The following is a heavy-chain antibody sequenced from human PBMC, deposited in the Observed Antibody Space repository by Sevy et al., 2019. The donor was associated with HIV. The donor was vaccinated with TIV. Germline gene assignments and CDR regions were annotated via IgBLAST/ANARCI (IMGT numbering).Heavy chain of an antibody. J-gene: IGHJ4*02. CDR2: IWFDGSNT. D-gene: IGHD4-17*01. Sequence: GGSLRLSCAASGFTFSSYGMHWGRQGPGKGLEWVAVIWFDGSNTYYADSVKGRFTISRDIAKNTLHLQMNSLRAEDTAVYYCARDLEFYDSGDYGPAFMPDYWGQGTLVTVSS. V-gene: IGHV3-33*01. CDR1: GFTFSSYG. CDR3: ARDLEFYDSGDYGPAFMPDY.